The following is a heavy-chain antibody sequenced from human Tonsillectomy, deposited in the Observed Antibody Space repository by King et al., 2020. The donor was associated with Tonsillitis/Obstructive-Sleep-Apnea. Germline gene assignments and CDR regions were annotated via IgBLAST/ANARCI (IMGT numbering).Heavy chain of an antibody. CDR2: ISSRAYGGTT. CDR3: TRVAWSGFSYYYYMDV. V-gene: IGHV3-49*04. Sequence: VQLVESGGGLVQPGRSLRLSCSASGFTFGDYVMSWVRQAPGKGLEWVGFISSRAYGGTTEYAASVTGRFTISRDDSKSIAYLQMNSLKTEDTAVYFCTRVAWSGFSYYYYMDVWGKGTTVTVSS. CDR1: GFTFGDYV. J-gene: IGHJ6*03. D-gene: IGHD3-3*01.